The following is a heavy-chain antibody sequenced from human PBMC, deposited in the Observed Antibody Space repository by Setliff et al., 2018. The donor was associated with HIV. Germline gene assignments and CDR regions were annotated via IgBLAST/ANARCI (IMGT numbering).Heavy chain of an antibody. J-gene: IGHJ4*02. D-gene: IGHD2-21*02. CDR1: GGSISSYY. CDR3: ARYLFCGGDCYSGFDY. CDR2: IYYSGVT. Sequence: PSETLSLTCTVSGGSISSYYWNWIRQPPGKGLEWIGYIYYSGVTNYNPSLKSRVTISLDTSKNQFSLRLTSVTAADTAVYYCARYLFCGGDCYSGFDYWGQGTLVTVSS. V-gene: IGHV4-59*01.